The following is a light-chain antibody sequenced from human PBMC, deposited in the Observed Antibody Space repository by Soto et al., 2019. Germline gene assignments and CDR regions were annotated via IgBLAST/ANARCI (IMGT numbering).Light chain of an antibody. Sequence: QSALTQPASVSGSPGQSVTISCTGTSSDVGGYNYVSWYQQHPGKAPKLMIYEVSNRPSGVSNRFSGSKSGNTASLTISCLQAEDEVDYDFCSYTCISTPFLFGSATNLTVL. CDR3: CSYTCISTPFL. CDR2: EVS. J-gene: IGLJ1*01. CDR1: SSDVGGYNY. V-gene: IGLV2-14*01.